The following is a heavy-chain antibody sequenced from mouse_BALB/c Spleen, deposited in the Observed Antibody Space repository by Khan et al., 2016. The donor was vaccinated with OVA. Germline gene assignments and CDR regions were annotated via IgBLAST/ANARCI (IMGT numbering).Heavy chain of an antibody. V-gene: IGHV1S137*01. J-gene: IGHJ2*01. Sequence: QVQLKESGPELVRPGESVKISCKGSGYTFTDYAMHWVKQSHAKSLEWIGVISIYYDNINYNQQFTVKATMTVDKSYSTASMELARLTSEDSAIYYCTRGGQWLRRGGGNSDYWGQGTTLTVSS. CDR1: GYTFTDYA. CDR2: ISIYYDNI. CDR3: TRGGQWLRRGGGNSDY. D-gene: IGHD2-2*01.